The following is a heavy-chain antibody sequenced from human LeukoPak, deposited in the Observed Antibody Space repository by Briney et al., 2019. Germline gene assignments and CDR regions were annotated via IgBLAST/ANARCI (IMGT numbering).Heavy chain of an antibody. CDR1: GFTFSDYY. V-gene: IGHV3-11*06. CDR3: ARADTAMALDY. CDR2: ISSSSSYT. D-gene: IGHD5-18*01. J-gene: IGHJ4*02. Sequence: GGSLRLSCAASGFTFSDYYMSWIRQAPGKGLEWVSYISSSSSYTNYADSVKGRFTISRDNAKNSLYLQMNSLRAEDTAVYYCARADTAMALDYWGQVTLVTVSS.